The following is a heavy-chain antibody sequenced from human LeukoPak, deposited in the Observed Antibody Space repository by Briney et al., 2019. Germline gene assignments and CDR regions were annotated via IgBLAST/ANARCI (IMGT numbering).Heavy chain of an antibody. D-gene: IGHD5-18*01. J-gene: IGHJ4*02. CDR1: GYSFTNYW. Sequence: GESLKISCKGSGYSFTNYWIGWVRQMPGKGLEWMGIIYPGDSATRYSPSFQGQVTISADKSVSTAYLQWSSLKASDTAMYYCARGDTAMVLDYWSQGTLVTVSS. V-gene: IGHV5-51*01. CDR2: IYPGDSAT. CDR3: ARGDTAMVLDY.